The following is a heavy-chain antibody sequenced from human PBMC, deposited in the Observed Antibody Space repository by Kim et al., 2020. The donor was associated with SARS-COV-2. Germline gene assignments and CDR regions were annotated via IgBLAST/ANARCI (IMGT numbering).Heavy chain of an antibody. Sequence: ASVKVSCKASGYTFTSYYMHWVRQAPGQGLEWMGIINPSGGSTSYAQKFQGRVTMTRDTSTSTVYMELSSLRSEDTAVYYCARVRVSIAARPGISDYYYGMDVWGQGTTVTVSS. J-gene: IGHJ6*02. CDR3: ARVRVSIAARPGISDYYYGMDV. V-gene: IGHV1-46*01. CDR1: GYTFTSYY. CDR2: INPSGGST. D-gene: IGHD6-6*01.